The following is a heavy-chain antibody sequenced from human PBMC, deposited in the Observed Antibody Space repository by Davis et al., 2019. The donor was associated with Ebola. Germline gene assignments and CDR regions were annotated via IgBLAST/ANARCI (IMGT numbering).Heavy chain of an antibody. Sequence: GESLKISCVASGFTFTNYDMHWARQAPGKGLEWVAVISYDGSNKYYADSVKGRFTISRDNSKNTLYLQMDSLRAEDTAVYYCAAHTYFYDSSGSDYWGQGTLVTVSS. CDR2: ISYDGSNK. CDR3: AAHTYFYDSSGSDY. V-gene: IGHV3-30*14. CDR1: GFTFTNYD. D-gene: IGHD3-22*01. J-gene: IGHJ4*02.